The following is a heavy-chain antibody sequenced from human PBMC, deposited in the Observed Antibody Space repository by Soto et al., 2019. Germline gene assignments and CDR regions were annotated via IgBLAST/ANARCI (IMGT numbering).Heavy chain of an antibody. Sequence: PGESLKISCKGSGYTFTNYWIGWVRQMPGKGLEWMGIIYPGDSDTKYNPSFQGQVTISADKSIATTYLQWSSLKASDTAIYYCAASIFYYGMDVWGQGTTVTVSS. CDR3: AASIFYYGMDV. V-gene: IGHV5-51*01. CDR1: GYTFTNYW. CDR2: IYPGDSDT. J-gene: IGHJ6*02.